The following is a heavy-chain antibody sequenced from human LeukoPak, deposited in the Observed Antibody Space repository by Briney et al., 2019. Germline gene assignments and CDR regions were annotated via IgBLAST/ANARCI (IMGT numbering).Heavy chain of an antibody. V-gene: IGHV3-30*18. Sequence: GRSLRLSCAASGFTCSSYGMHWVRQAPGKGLEWGAVISYDGSNKYYADSVKGRFTISRDNSKNTLYLQMNSLRAEDTAVYYCAKELRARQAFDIWGQGTMVTVSS. J-gene: IGHJ3*02. D-gene: IGHD3-10*01. CDR2: ISYDGSNK. CDR1: GFTCSSYG. CDR3: AKELRARQAFDI.